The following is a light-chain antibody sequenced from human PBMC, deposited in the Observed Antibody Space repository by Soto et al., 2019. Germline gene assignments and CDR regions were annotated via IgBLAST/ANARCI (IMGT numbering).Light chain of an antibody. J-gene: IGLJ3*02. Sequence: QSVLTQPPSASGSPGQSVTISCTGSSSDVGGYNFVSWYQQHPGKAPKLMIYDVTKRPSGVPDRFSGSKSGNTASLTVSGLQADDEADYYCSSYAGSSDPWAFGGGTKLTVL. CDR2: DVT. CDR1: SSDVGGYNF. V-gene: IGLV2-8*01. CDR3: SSYAGSSDPWA.